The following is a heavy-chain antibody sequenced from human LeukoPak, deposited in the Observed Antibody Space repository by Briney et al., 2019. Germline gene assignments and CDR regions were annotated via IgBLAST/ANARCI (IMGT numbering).Heavy chain of an antibody. CDR1: GFTFSSYW. CDR2: IGTVGDT. J-gene: IGHJ4*02. Sequence: GGSLRLSCAASGFTFSSYWMHWVRQAPGKGLEWVSGIGTVGDTYYAGSVKGRFTISRENAKNSLYLQMNSLRAGDTAVYYCARGGGIGFDYWGQGTLVTVSS. CDR3: ARGGGIGFDY. D-gene: IGHD3-16*01. V-gene: IGHV3-13*01.